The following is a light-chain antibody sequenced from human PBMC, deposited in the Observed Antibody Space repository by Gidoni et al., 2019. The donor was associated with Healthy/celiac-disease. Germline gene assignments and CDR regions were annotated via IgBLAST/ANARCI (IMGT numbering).Light chain of an antibody. J-gene: IGKJ4*01. CDR3: QQRNNWPLT. Sequence: EIVLTQSPATLSLSPGESATLSCRASQNIRDQLVWFQQKPGQAPRLLIYDVSNRASGIPARFGASGSGTDFTLTIGSLEPEDFAVYYCQQRNNWPLTFGGGTKVEIK. CDR1: QNIRDQ. V-gene: IGKV3-11*01. CDR2: DVS.